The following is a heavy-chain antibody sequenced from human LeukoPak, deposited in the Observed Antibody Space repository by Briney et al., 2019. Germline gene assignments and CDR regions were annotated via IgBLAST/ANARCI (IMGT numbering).Heavy chain of an antibody. J-gene: IGHJ4*02. CDR2: ISAYNGNT. CDR1: GYTFTSYG. Sequence: ASVKVSCMASGYTFTSYGISWVRQAPGQGLDWMGWISAYNGNTNYAQKLQGRLTMTTDTSTSTAYMEVRSLSSDDTAVYYCARALSDDFWSAYQDYWGQGTLVTVSS. CDR3: ARALSDDFWSAYQDY. D-gene: IGHD3-3*01. V-gene: IGHV1-18*01.